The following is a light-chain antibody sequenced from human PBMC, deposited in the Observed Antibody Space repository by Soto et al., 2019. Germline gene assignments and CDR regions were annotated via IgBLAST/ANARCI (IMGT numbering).Light chain of an antibody. CDR2: EVS. Sequence: QSALTQPPSASGSPGQSVTISCTGTSSDVGGYNNVSGYQQHPGKAPELMIYEVSKRRSGVPDSFSGSKSGNTASLTVSGLQDEDEADYYCSSYAGSNNLVFGGGTQLTVL. CDR3: SSYAGSNNLV. J-gene: IGLJ2*01. V-gene: IGLV2-8*01. CDR1: SSDVGGYNN.